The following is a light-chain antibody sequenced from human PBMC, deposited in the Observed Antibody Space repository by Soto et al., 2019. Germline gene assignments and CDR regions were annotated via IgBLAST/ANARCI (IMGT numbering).Light chain of an antibody. Sequence: DIQMTQSPSPLSASVGDRFTITCRASQSISSLLAWFQQKPGKAPEILIYKSSSLESGVPSRFSGSGSGTEFTLTISSLQPDDFVTYFCLQYYDYRTFGQGTKVDIK. J-gene: IGKJ1*01. CDR1: QSISSL. V-gene: IGKV1-5*03. CDR2: KSS. CDR3: LQYYDYRT.